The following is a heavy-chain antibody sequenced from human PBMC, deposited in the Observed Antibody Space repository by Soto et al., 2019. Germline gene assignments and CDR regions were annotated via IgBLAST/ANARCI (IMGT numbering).Heavy chain of an antibody. CDR2: INHSGST. CDR3: ARDKITGLFDY. V-gene: IGHV4-34*01. D-gene: IGHD2-8*02. J-gene: IGHJ4*02. CDR1: GGAFSGFY. Sequence: SGTLSLTCAVFGGAFSGFYWALVRQPPGTGLEWIGEINHSGSTNYNPSLKSRVTISVDTSKNQFSLKLTSVTAADTPVYHCARDKITGLFDYWGQGTLVTVSS.